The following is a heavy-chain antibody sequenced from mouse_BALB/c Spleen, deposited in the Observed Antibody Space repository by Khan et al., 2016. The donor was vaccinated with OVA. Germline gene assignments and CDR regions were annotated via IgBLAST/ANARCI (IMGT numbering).Heavy chain of an antibody. Sequence: QVQLQQSGAELAKPWASVKMSCTASGYTFTTYWMHWVKQRPGQGLEWIGYINPSTGYTEYNQHFKDKATLTADESSSTAYIQLNSLTSEDSEDYYCARRGLYGIITYWGQGTLVTVSA. CDR3: ARRGLYGIITY. CDR2: INPSTGYT. V-gene: IGHV1-7*01. D-gene: IGHD2-1*01. CDR1: GYTFTTYW. J-gene: IGHJ3*01.